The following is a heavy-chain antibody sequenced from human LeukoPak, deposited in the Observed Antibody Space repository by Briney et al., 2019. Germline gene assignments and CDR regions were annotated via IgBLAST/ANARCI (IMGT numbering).Heavy chain of an antibody. CDR3: ARGRGGYFSFDP. CDR2: IYYSGST. D-gene: IGHD3-10*01. V-gene: IGHV4-39*07. J-gene: IGHJ5*02. CDR1: GGSISSSSYY. Sequence: PSETLSLTCTVSGGSISSSSYYWGWIRQPPGKGLGWIGSIYYSGSTYNNPSLKSRVTISVDTSKNQFSPKLSSVTAADTAVYYCARGRGGYFSFDPWGQGTLVTVSS.